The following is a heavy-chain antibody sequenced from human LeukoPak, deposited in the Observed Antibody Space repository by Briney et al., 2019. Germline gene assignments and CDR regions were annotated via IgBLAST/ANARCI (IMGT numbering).Heavy chain of an antibody. CDR2: INTNTGNP. CDR1: GYTFTSYA. D-gene: IGHD3-22*01. J-gene: IGHJ6*02. V-gene: IGHV7-4-1*02. CDR3: ARDGRIVVVMGYYYYGMDV. Sequence: GASVKVSCKASGYTFTSYAMNWVRQAPGQRLEWMGWINTNTGNPTYAQGFTGRFVFSLDTSVSTAYLQISSLKAEDTAVYYCARDGRIVVVMGYYYYGMDVWGQGTTVTVSS.